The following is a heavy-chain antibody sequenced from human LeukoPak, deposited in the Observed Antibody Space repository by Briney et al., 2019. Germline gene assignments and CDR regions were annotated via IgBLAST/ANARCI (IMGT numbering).Heavy chain of an antibody. Sequence: GGSLRLSCAASGFTVSSNYMSWVRQAPGKGLEWVSGIYTGGDTYYADSVKGRFTISRDNSKNTLYLQMNGLRAEDTAVYYCATPRGMTTRDFDYWGQGTLVTVSS. J-gene: IGHJ4*02. D-gene: IGHD5-24*01. CDR2: IYTGGDT. CDR1: GFTVSSNY. CDR3: ATPRGMTTRDFDY. V-gene: IGHV3-53*01.